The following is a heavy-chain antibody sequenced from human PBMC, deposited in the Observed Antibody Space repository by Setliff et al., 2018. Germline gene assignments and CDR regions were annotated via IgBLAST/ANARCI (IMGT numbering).Heavy chain of an antibody. Sequence: GASVKVSCKASGYTFTDYYIHWIRQAPGQGLEWMGWINANGGANGQSYKFRGRVAMTRDTSISTVFMELNRLTSDDTAVYYCARVRQVHRHLVIVPAAAFDFWGQGARVTAPQ. CDR1: GYTFTDYY. V-gene: IGHV1-2*07. CDR3: ARVRQVHRHLVIVPAAAFDF. D-gene: IGHD2-2*01. J-gene: IGHJ4*02. CDR2: INANGGAN.